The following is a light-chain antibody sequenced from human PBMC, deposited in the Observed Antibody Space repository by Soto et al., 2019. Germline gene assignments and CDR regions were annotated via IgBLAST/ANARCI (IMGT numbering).Light chain of an antibody. Sequence: EIVMTQSPATLSVSPGERATLSCRASQSVSSNLAWYQQKPGQAPRLLIYGASTRATGIPARFSGTGSGTDFTLTVSNLQSEDFAVYYCQQYDNWPQTFCQGTKVEI. V-gene: IGKV3-15*01. CDR1: QSVSSN. CDR2: GAS. J-gene: IGKJ1*01. CDR3: QQYDNWPQT.